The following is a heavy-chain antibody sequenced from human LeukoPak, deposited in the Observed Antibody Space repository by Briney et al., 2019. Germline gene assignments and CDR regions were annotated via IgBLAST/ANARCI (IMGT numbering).Heavy chain of an antibody. J-gene: IGHJ4*02. D-gene: IGHD3-16*01. CDR1: GFTSSSYA. CDR2: ISYDGSNK. Sequence: PGGSLRLSCAASGFTSSSYAMHWVRQAPGKGLEWVAVISYDGSNKYYADSVKGRFTISRDNSKNTLYLQMNSLRAEDTAVYYCARELGEGDYWGQGTLVTVSS. CDR3: ARELGEGDY. V-gene: IGHV3-30-3*01.